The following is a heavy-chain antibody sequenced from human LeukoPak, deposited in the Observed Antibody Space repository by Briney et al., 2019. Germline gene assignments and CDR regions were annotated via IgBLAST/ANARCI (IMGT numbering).Heavy chain of an antibody. CDR1: GFTFDEYG. CDR2: ISSSSSYI. D-gene: IGHD6-6*01. J-gene: IGHJ4*02. CDR3: ARRGYSSSPKYRRQLDY. V-gene: IGHV3-21*01. Sequence: PGGSLRLSCAASGFTFDEYGMSWVRQAPGKGLEWVSSISSSSSYIYYADSVKGRFTISRDNAKNSLYLQMNSLRAEDTAVYYCARRGYSSSPKYRRQLDYWGQGTLVTVSS.